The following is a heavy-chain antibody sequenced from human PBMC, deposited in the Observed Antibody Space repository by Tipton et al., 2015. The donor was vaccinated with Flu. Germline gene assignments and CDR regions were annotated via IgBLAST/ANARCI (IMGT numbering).Heavy chain of an antibody. CDR1: GESFGIDHY. J-gene: IGHJ5*02. D-gene: IGHD4-11*01. V-gene: IGHV4-38-2*01. CDR3: ARRDYSNYVSEPKSWFDP. CDR2: IHRSGST. Sequence: TLSLTCSVFGESFGIDHYCGLLRQPPGKGLEWIGNIHRSGSTYYNESLRSRVTISVDTFKNQFSLRLTSVTAADTAIYFCARRDYSNYVSEPKSWFDPWGRGTLVTASS.